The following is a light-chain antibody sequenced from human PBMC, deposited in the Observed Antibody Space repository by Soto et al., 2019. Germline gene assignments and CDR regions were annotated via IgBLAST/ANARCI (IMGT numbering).Light chain of an antibody. Sequence: EIVMTQSPATLPVSPGERATLSCRASQSVSSNLAWYQQKPGQAPTLVIYGASARATGIPARFSGSGSGTDFTLTISRLEPEDFAVYYCQQYGSSPRTFGPGTKVDIK. CDR3: QQYGSSPRT. CDR2: GAS. J-gene: IGKJ3*01. CDR1: QSVSSN. V-gene: IGKV3-15*01.